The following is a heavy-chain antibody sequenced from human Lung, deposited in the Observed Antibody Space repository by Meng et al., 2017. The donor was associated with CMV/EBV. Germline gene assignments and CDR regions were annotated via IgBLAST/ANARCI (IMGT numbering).Heavy chain of an antibody. V-gene: IGHV4-30-2*06. Sequence: GGFISRRDYSGNWIRQSPGEGLEWIGFIYHGGKTYYNLSLKSRVTISVDTSKNELYLRLNSVTAADTAVYYCARRRDGYKYWFFDNWGQGALVTVSS. CDR1: GGFISRRDYS. D-gene: IGHD5-24*01. J-gene: IGHJ4*02. CDR3: ARRRDGYKYWFFDN. CDR2: IYHGGKT.